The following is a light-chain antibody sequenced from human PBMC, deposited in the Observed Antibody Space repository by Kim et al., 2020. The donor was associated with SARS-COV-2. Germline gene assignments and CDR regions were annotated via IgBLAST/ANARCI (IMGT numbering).Light chain of an antibody. CDR3: NSRDSSGNHLVV. CDR1: TLRSYS. CDR2: GKI. J-gene: IGLJ2*01. V-gene: IGLV3-19*01. Sequence: SSELTQDPAVSVALGQTVRITCQGDTLRSYSANWYQQKPGQAPILVIYGKINRPSGIPDRFSGSSSGNTASLTITGAQAEDEADYYCNSRDSSGNHLVVF.